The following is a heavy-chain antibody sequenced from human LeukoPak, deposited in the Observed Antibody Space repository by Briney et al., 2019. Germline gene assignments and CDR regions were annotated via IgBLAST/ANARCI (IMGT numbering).Heavy chain of an antibody. D-gene: IGHD6-13*01. CDR3: ARDSDEYSSSWYIRY. Sequence: SGTLSLTCTVSGGSFSSTNWWNWVRRPPGKGLERIGEIHHTGSTSYNPSLQSRVTISIDKSKNQFSLNLRSVTAADTAVYYCARDSDEYSSSWYIRYWGQGTLVTVSS. CDR1: GGSFSSTNW. J-gene: IGHJ4*02. CDR2: IHHTGST. V-gene: IGHV4-4*02.